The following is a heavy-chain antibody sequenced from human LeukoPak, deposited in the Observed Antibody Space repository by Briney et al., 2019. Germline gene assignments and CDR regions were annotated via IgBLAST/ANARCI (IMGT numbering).Heavy chain of an antibody. CDR3: ARGSGYPTGY. Sequence: GGSLRLSCAVSGFTLRTYWMTWVRQAPGKGLEWVANIKEDGSEKYSVDSVKGRFTISRDNDKNSLYLQMNNLRAEDTAVYYCARGSGYPTGYWGQGTLVTVSS. J-gene: IGHJ4*02. D-gene: IGHD3-22*01. CDR1: GFTLRTYW. V-gene: IGHV3-7*01. CDR2: IKEDGSEK.